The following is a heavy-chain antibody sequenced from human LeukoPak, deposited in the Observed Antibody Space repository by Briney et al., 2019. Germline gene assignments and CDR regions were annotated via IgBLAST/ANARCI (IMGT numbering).Heavy chain of an antibody. V-gene: IGHV3-30-3*01. J-gene: IGHJ6*02. Sequence: TGGSLRLSCAASGFTFGSYAMHWVRQAPGKGLEWVAVISYDGSNKYYADSVKGRFTISRDNSKNTLYLQMNSLRAEDTAVYYCARDHYYGSGSYYRPLYYYYYGMDVWGQGTTVTVSS. CDR2: ISYDGSNK. D-gene: IGHD3-10*01. CDR1: GFTFGSYA. CDR3: ARDHYYGSGSYYRPLYYYYYGMDV.